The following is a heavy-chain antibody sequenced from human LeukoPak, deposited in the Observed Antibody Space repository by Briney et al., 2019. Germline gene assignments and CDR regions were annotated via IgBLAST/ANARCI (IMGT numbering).Heavy chain of an antibody. J-gene: IGHJ4*02. V-gene: IGHV4-59*08. Sequence: SETLSLTCTVSGGSISSYYWSWIRQPPGKGLEWVGYIHYSRSSNYNLSLKSRVTMSVDTSRNQFSLKLSSVTAADTAVYYCAQIRPSTYYDSSGSFDYWGQGTLVTVSS. D-gene: IGHD3-22*01. CDR3: AQIRPSTYYDSSGSFDY. CDR2: IHYSRSS. CDR1: GGSISSYY.